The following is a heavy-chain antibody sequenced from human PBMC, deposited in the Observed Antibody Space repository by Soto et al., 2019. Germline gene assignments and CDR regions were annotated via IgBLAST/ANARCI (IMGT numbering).Heavy chain of an antibody. Sequence: GGSLRLSCAASGFTFSSYAMSWVRQAPGKGLEWVSAISGSGGSTYYADSVKGRFTISRDNSKNTLYLQMNSLRAEDTAVYYCAKDMAGYCSSTSCPNYYYYGMDVWGQGTTVTVSS. J-gene: IGHJ6*02. D-gene: IGHD2-2*01. CDR1: GFTFSSYA. V-gene: IGHV3-23*01. CDR3: AKDMAGYCSSTSCPNYYYYGMDV. CDR2: ISGSGGST.